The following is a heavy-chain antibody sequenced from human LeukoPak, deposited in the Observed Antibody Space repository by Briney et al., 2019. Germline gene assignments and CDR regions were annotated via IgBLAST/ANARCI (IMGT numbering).Heavy chain of an antibody. CDR3: ARVDRNHFYMDV. CDR2: IMPLFNTP. J-gene: IGHJ6*03. V-gene: IGHV1-69*01. Sequence: SVKVSCKASGDPFSSYIIAWVRQAPGQGLEWMGGIMPLFNTPNYEQKFQGRLTTTADASAQTSYMELRSLTSEDTAVYYCARVDRNHFYMDVWGKGTTVTVSS. CDR1: GDPFSSYI. D-gene: IGHD3-10*01.